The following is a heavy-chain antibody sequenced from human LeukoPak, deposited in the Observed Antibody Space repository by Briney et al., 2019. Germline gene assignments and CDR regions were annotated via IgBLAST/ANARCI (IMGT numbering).Heavy chain of an antibody. CDR3: ARHHSSGVVITRWFDP. Sequence: GESLKISCKGSGYSFPDYWIGWVRQMPGKGLEWMGIIYPGDSDTKYSPSFQGQVTISADRSISTAYLQWSSLKASDTAIYYCARHHSSGVVITRWFDPWGQGTLVTVSS. CDR2: IYPGDSDT. CDR1: GYSFPDYW. V-gene: IGHV5-51*01. D-gene: IGHD3-3*01. J-gene: IGHJ5*02.